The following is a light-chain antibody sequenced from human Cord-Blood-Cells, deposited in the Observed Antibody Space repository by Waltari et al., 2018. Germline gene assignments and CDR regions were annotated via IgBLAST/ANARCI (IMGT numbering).Light chain of an antibody. CDR1: QSVSSY. CDR3: QQRSNWPPTWT. V-gene: IGKV3-11*01. J-gene: IGKJ1*01. CDR2: DAS. Sequence: EIVLPQSPATLSFSHGERATLSCRASQSVSSYLAWYQQKPGQAPRLLIYDASNRATGIPARFSGSGSGTDFTLTISSLEPEDFAVYYCQQRSNWPPTWTFGQGTKVEIK.